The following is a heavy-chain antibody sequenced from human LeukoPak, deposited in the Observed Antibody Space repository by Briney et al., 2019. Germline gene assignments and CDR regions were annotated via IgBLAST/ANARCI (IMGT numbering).Heavy chain of an antibody. CDR3: AKFDSSSWYSAFDI. D-gene: IGHD6-13*01. V-gene: IGHV3-23*01. CDR1: GFTFNSCA. CDR2: ISGGGGST. Sequence: GGSLRLSCAASGFTFNSCAMNWVRQAPGKGLEWVSAISGGGGSTYYADSVKGRLTISRDNSKNTLHLQMNSLRAEDTAVYYCAKFDSSSWYSAFDIWGQGTVVIVSS. J-gene: IGHJ3*02.